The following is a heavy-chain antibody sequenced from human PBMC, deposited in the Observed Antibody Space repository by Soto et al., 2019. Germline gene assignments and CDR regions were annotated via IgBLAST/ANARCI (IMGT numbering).Heavy chain of an antibody. D-gene: IGHD1-26*01. V-gene: IGHV1-69*13. Sequence: SVKVSCKASGGTFSSYAISWVRQAPGQGLEWMGGIIPIFGTANYAQKFQGRVTITADESTSTAYMELRSLRSDDTAVYYCARDRGSYYRYFDYWGQGTLVTVSS. CDR2: IIPIFGTA. J-gene: IGHJ4*02. CDR3: ARDRGSYYRYFDY. CDR1: GGTFSSYA.